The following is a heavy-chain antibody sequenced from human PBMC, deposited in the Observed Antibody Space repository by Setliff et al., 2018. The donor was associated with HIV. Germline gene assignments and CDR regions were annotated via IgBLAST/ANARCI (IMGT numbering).Heavy chain of an antibody. J-gene: IGHJ4*02. D-gene: IGHD6-19*01. Sequence: ASVKVSCKASGYNFGFYGISWVRQAPGQGLEWMGWVNEDNGDRNFAPSVQGRIALTTDTSTNTAYMELTNLRSDDTAVYYCARSVGYGSGWYNFDYWGQGTLVTVSS. V-gene: IGHV1-18*01. CDR3: ARSVGYGSGWYNFDY. CDR1: GYNFGFYG. CDR2: VNEDNGDR.